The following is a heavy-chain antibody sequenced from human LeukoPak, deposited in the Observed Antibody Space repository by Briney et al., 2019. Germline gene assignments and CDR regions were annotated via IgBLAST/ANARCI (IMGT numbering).Heavy chain of an antibody. V-gene: IGHV1-18*01. D-gene: IGHD2-21*01. CDR2: INTYNGNT. J-gene: IGHJ4*02. CDR1: GYMFTTYG. CDR3: AREVVLNAAYCVDDCSSAQFLDH. Sequence: ASVKVSCKASGYMFTTYGISWVRQAPGQGLEWMGWINTYNGNTNYPQRFQGRVTVTSDTSTTTAYLELTSLTSDDTAMYYCAREVVLNAAYCVDDCSSAQFLDHWGQGTLVTVSS.